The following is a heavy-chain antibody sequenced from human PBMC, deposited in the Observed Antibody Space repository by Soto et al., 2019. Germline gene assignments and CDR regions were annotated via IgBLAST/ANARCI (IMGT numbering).Heavy chain of an antibody. CDR3: AKDLVDYGDYAWQVDY. J-gene: IGHJ4*02. D-gene: IGHD4-17*01. V-gene: IGHV3-30*18. Sequence: QVQLVECGGGVVQPGRSLRLSCAASGFTFSSYGMHWVRQAPGKGLEWVAVISYDGSNKYYADSVKGRFTISRDNSKNTLYLQMNSLRAEDTAVYYCAKDLVDYGDYAWQVDYWGQGTLVTVSS. CDR2: ISYDGSNK. CDR1: GFTFSSYG.